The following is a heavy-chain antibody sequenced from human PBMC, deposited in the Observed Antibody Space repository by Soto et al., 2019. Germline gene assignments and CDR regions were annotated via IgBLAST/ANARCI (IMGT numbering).Heavy chain of an antibody. CDR1: GYTFTSYD. J-gene: IGHJ5*02. V-gene: IGHV1-8*01. Sequence: GASVKVSCKASGYTFTSYDINWVRQATGQGLEWMGWMNPNSDNTGYAQKFQGRVTMTRNTSISTAYMELSSLRSEDTAVYYCARALRLYYYGSGSYQNNWFDPWGQGTLVTVSS. D-gene: IGHD3-10*01. CDR3: ARALRLYYYGSGSYQNNWFDP. CDR2: MNPNSDNT.